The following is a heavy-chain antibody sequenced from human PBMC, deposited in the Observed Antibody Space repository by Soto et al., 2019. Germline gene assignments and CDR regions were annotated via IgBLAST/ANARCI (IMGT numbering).Heavy chain of an antibody. J-gene: IGHJ6*02. CDR3: ARVRDQLLFYYYYGMDV. V-gene: IGHV3-30-3*01. CDR2: ISYDGSNK. CDR1: GFTFSSYA. Sequence: XGSLRLSCAAAGFTFSSYAMHWVRQAPGKGLEWVAVISYDGSNKYYADSVKGRFTISRDNSKNTLYLQMNSLRAEDTAVYNCARVRDQLLFYYYYGMDVWGQGTTVTVSS. D-gene: IGHD2-2*01.